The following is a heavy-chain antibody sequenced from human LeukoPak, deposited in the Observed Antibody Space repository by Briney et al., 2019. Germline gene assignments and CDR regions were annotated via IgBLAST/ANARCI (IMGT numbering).Heavy chain of an antibody. CDR3: ARERVIAAAGDGFDS. J-gene: IGHJ4*02. Sequence: TGGSLRLSCAASGFTFSDYSMNWVRQAPGKGLEWVSYISSSSTTMFYADSVKGRFTISRDNAKNSLFLQMNGLRDEDTALYYCARERVIAAAGDGFDSWGQGTLVTVSS. D-gene: IGHD2-21*01. CDR1: GFTFSDYS. V-gene: IGHV3-48*02. CDR2: ISSSSTTM.